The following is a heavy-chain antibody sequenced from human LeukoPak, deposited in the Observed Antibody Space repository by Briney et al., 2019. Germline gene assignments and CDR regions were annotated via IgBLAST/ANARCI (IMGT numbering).Heavy chain of an antibody. CDR3: AKDQGRTYYYDSSGSHTD. V-gene: IGHV3-23*01. CDR1: GFTASSNY. J-gene: IGHJ4*02. D-gene: IGHD3-22*01. CDR2: ISGSGGST. Sequence: GSLRLSCAASGFTASSNYMSWVRQAPGKGLEWVSAISGSGGSTYYADSVKGRFTISRDNSKNTLYLQMNSLRAEDTAVYYCAKDQGRTYYYDSSGSHTDWGQGTLVTVSS.